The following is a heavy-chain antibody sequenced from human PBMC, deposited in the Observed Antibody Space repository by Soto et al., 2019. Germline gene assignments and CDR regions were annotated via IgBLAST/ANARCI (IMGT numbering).Heavy chain of an antibody. V-gene: IGHV4-39*01. CDR2: IYYSGST. CDR1: GGSISSSSYY. CDR3: ARSKTTVTMGYYYYGMDV. Sequence: PSETLSLTCTVSGGSISSSSYYWGWIRQPPGKGLEWIGSIYYSGSTYYNPSLKSRVTISVDTSKNQFSLKLSSVTAADTAVYYCARSKTTVTMGYYYYGMDVWGQGTTVTVSS. J-gene: IGHJ6*02. D-gene: IGHD4-17*01.